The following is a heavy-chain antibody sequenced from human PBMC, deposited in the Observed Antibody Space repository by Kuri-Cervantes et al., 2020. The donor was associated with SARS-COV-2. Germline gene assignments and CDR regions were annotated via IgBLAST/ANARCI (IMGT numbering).Heavy chain of an antibody. CDR1: GVSISSSSYY. V-gene: IGHV4-39*01. CDR3: EGLSGVGIAIFGMDV. Sequence: AETLSLTCTVSGVSISSSSYYWGWIRQPPGKGLEWIGSIYYSGSTYYNPSLKSRGTISVDTSKNQFSLQLSTVTAADTAVYYCEGLSGVGIAIFGMDVWGQGTTVTVSS. J-gene: IGHJ6*02. D-gene: IGHD3-3*01. CDR2: IYYSGST.